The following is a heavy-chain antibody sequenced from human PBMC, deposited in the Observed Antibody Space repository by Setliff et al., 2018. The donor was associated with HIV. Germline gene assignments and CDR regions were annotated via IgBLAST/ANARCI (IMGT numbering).Heavy chain of an antibody. CDR1: GDSLSSGDSY. Sequence: PSETLSLTCSVSGDSLSSGDSYWAWIRQPPGKGLEWIGYIYSTGDSNYNPSLKSRVTMAVDTSKNQFSLKLTSVTAADTAVYYCARYRRPPYYLDYWGQGTLVTVSS. J-gene: IGHJ4*02. CDR2: IYSTGDS. D-gene: IGHD3-16*02. V-gene: IGHV4-61*08. CDR3: ARYRRPPYYLDY.